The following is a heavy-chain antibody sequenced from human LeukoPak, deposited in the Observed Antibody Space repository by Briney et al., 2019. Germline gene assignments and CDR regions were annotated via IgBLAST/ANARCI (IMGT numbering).Heavy chain of an antibody. CDR3: AKPRTTGLGWAQFDY. CDR1: GFTFSSFA. V-gene: IGHV3-23*01. Sequence: PGRSLRLSCAASGFTFSSFAMTWVRQAPGKGLEWVSGFDGNGPNTYYADSVKGRWTISRDNSRNTLYLEMNSLRPEDTAIYYRAKPRTTGLGWAQFDYWGQGSLVTVSS. D-gene: IGHD2-8*02. J-gene: IGHJ4*02. CDR2: FDGNGPNT.